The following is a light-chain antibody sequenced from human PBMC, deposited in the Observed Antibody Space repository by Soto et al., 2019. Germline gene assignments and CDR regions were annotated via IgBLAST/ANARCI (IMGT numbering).Light chain of an antibody. Sequence: EIVVTQSPATLSLSPEERATLSCRGSQSVSSYLAWYQQKPGQAPRLLIYDASNRATGIPARFSGSASGTDCTRTISSLEPEDFAVYYCQQRSNWQGATFGGGTKVEIK. CDR3: QQRSNWQGAT. CDR2: DAS. J-gene: IGKJ4*01. CDR1: QSVSSY. V-gene: IGKV3-11*01.